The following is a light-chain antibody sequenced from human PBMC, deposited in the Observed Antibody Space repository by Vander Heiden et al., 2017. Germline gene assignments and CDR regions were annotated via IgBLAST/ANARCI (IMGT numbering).Light chain of an antibody. J-gene: IGLJ2*01. V-gene: IGLV2-14*01. CDR1: SRDVGCYDY. CDR2: AGS. Sequence: QSALTQPASVPGSPGQWITIPCTGPSRDVGCYDYVSSYQQTPGKAPKLMIHAGSDRPSAVSKRFSCGKSDNTASLTTCGREDEDDADEYCSYDRGSSTRSDVFGGGTKLSVL. CDR3: SYDRGSSTRSDV.